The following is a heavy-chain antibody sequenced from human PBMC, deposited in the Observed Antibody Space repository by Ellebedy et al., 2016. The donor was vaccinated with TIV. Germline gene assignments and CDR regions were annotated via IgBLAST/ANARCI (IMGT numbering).Heavy chain of an antibody. D-gene: IGHD3-9*01. CDR3: ARDPFEGPEGDY. Sequence: GESLKISXAASGFTVSSNYMSWVRQAPGKGLEWVSVIYSGGSTYYADSVKGRFTISRDNSKNTLYLQMNSLRAEDTAVYYCARDPFEGPEGDYWGQGTLVTVSS. CDR1: GFTVSSNY. V-gene: IGHV3-53*01. J-gene: IGHJ4*02. CDR2: IYSGGST.